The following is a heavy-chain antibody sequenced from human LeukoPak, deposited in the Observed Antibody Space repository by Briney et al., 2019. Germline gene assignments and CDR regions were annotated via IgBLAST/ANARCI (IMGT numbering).Heavy chain of an antibody. Sequence: SETLSLTCTVSGGSISSYYWSWIRQPPGKGLEWIGYIYYSGSTNYNPSLKSRVTISVDTSKNQFSLKLSSVTAADTAVYYCARHARLGCWFDPWGQGTLVTVSS. CDR3: ARHARLGCWFDP. J-gene: IGHJ5*02. CDR2: IYYSGST. D-gene: IGHD3-16*01. V-gene: IGHV4-59*08. CDR1: GGSISSYY.